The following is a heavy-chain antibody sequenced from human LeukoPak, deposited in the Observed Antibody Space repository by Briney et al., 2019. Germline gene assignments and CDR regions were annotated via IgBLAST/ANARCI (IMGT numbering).Heavy chain of an antibody. CDR3: ASPGTDF. V-gene: IGHV3-23*01. J-gene: IGHJ4*02. Sequence: GGSLRLSCSASGFTFSSYVMSWVRQAPGKRLEWVSAISGSGGRTNYADSVKGRFTISRDNSKNTLYLQMHSLRAEDTAVYYCASPGTDFWGQGTLVAVSS. CDR2: ISGSGGRT. CDR1: GFTFSSYV.